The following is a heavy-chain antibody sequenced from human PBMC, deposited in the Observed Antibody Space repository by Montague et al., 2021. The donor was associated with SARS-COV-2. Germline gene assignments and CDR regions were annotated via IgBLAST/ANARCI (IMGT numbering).Heavy chain of an antibody. Sequence: SLRLSCAGSGFSFIHYNINWVRQAPGKGLEWVSCISGSGSYIYYADSVRGRFTISRDNAKNSLFLQMNSLRAEDTAVYYCARGVRGSGTRSLWGQGTLVTVSS. CDR3: ARGVRGSGTRSL. CDR2: ISGSGSYI. D-gene: IGHD2-2*01. V-gene: IGHV3-21*01. J-gene: IGHJ4*02. CDR1: GFSFIHYN.